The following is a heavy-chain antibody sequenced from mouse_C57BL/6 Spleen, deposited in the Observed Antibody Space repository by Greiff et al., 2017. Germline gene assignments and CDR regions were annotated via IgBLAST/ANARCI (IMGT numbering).Heavy chain of an antibody. CDR3: ARLATVVATPDY. CDR2: IYPGSGNT. D-gene: IGHD1-1*01. CDR1: GYTFTDYY. J-gene: IGHJ2*01. Sequence: QVQLQQSGAELVRPGASVKLSCKASGYTFTDYYINWVKQRPGQGLEWIARIYPGSGNTYYNEKFKGKATLTAEKSSSTAYRQLSSLTSEDSAVYFCARLATVVATPDYWGQGTTLTVSS. V-gene: IGHV1-76*01.